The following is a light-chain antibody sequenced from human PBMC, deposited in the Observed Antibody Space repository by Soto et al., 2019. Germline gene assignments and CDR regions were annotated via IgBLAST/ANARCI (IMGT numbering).Light chain of an antibody. CDR2: AAS. Sequence: DGQVAQSPAAVSSSSEDRVAVTGRASQSISSYLNWYKQKPGKAPKVLIYAASSLQSGVLSRFSGSGSGTASAFTLRSLQPEDSATRYCHSSSSTPPRTFGEGTKVDI. CDR1: QSISSY. V-gene: IGKV1-39*01. CDR3: HSSSSTPPRT. J-gene: IGKJ4*01.